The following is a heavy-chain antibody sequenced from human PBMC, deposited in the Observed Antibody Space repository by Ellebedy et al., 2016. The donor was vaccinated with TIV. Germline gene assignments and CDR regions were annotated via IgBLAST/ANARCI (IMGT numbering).Heavy chain of an antibody. CDR1: GYTFTSYY. CDR2: INPSGGST. D-gene: IGHD6-6*01. J-gene: IGHJ6*02. Sequence: ASVKVSCXASGYTFTSYYMHWVRQAPGQGLEWMGIINPSGGSTSYAQKFQGRVTMTRGTSTSTVYMELSSLRSEDTAVYYCARRGSSDYYGMDVWGQGTTVTVSS. CDR3: ARRGSSDYYGMDV. V-gene: IGHV1-46*01.